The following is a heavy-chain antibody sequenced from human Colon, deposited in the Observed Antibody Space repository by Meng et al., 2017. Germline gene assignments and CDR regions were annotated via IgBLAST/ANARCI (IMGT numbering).Heavy chain of an antibody. D-gene: IGHD3-10*01. CDR3: AKEEAPGPGVDCFDP. CDR2: FNPNTDGT. Sequence: ASVKVSCKASGYTFSVYYIHWFRQAPGQGLEWLGWFNPNTDGTNYAQKFQGRVTMTSDTSITTAYMELSSLRSDDTAIYYCAKEEAPGPGVDCFDPWGQGTLVTVSS. J-gene: IGHJ5*02. CDR1: GYTFSVYY. V-gene: IGHV1-2*02.